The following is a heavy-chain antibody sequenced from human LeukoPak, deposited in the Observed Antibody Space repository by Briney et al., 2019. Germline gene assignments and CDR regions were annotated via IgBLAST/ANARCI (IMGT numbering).Heavy chain of an antibody. V-gene: IGHV3-9*01. CDR3: ARAYKDRSLAGKKEFFQH. CDR1: GFTFDNYA. Sequence: GGSLRLSCAASGFTFDNYAMNWARQVPGKGLEWISLISWNSGTIGYADSVKGRFTISRDNANNFLYLQMNRLRAEDPALYYCARAYKDRSLAGKKEFFQHWGQGTLVTVSS. D-gene: IGHD6-19*01. CDR2: ISWNSGTI. J-gene: IGHJ1*01.